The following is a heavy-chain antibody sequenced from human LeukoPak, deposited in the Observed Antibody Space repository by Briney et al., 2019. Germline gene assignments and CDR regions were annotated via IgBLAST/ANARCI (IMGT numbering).Heavy chain of an antibody. CDR2: IYYSGST. CDR3: ARQYDSSGYGVPHYYYGMDV. J-gene: IGHJ6*02. D-gene: IGHD3-22*01. V-gene: IGHV4-31*03. Sequence: SQTLSLTCTVSGGSISSGGYYWSWIRQHPGKGLEWIGYIYYSGSTYYNPPLKSRVTISVDTSKNQFSLKLSSVTAADTAVYYCARQYDSSGYGVPHYYYGMDVWGQGTTVTVSS. CDR1: GGSISSGGYY.